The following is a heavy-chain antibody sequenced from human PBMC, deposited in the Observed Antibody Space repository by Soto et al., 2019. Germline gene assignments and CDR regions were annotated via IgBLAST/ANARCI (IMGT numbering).Heavy chain of an antibody. V-gene: IGHV4-38-2*01. J-gene: IGHJ5*02. CDR3: ARSLLTSSWYAGS. Sequence: SETLSLTCVFSFYSISRVYYWGWIRRPPGKGLEWIGSIYHSGTTYYNPSLKSRVTISLDTSRNQFSLKLTSVTAADTAVYYCARSLLTSSWYAGSWGQGTLVTVSS. D-gene: IGHD6-13*01. CDR1: FYSISRVYY. CDR2: IYHSGTT.